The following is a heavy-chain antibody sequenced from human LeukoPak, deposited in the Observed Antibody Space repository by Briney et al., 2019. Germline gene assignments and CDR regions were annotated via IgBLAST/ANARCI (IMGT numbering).Heavy chain of an antibody. CDR2: ISYIGST. V-gene: IGHV4-59*11. J-gene: IGHJ3*02. Sequence: PSETLSLTCAVSTDSFSSHYWTWIRQPPGKGLEWIGYISYIGSTNYNPSLKSRVTISIDTSKNQFSLKLSSVTAADTAVYCCARDLATVTKGFDIWGQGTMVSVSS. D-gene: IGHD4-17*01. CDR3: ARDLATVTKGFDI. CDR1: TDSFSSHY.